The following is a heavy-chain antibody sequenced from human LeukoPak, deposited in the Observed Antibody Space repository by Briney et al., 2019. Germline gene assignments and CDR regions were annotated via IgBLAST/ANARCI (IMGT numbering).Heavy chain of an antibody. V-gene: IGHV3-23*01. CDR2: ISGSGGST. J-gene: IGHJ4*02. Sequence: GGSLRLSCTASGFTFGDYAMSWVRQAPGKGLEWVSAISGSGGSTYYADSVKGRFTISRDNSKNTLYLQMNSLRAEDTAVYYCAKDLLPFDYWGQGTLVTVSS. CDR1: GFTFGDYA. CDR3: AKDLLPFDY.